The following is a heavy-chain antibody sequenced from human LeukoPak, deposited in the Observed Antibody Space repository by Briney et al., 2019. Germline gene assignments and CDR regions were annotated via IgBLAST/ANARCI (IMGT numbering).Heavy chain of an antibody. CDR1: GFTFSSYE. Sequence: QPGGSLRLSCVASGFTFSSYEMNWVRQAPGKGLEWVSYISSSGSTIYYADSVKGRFTISRDNAKNSLYLQMNSLRAEDTAVYYCARAPTISGDIWGQGTMVTVSS. CDR2: ISSSGSTI. D-gene: IGHD3-10*01. CDR3: ARAPTISGDI. V-gene: IGHV3-48*03. J-gene: IGHJ3*02.